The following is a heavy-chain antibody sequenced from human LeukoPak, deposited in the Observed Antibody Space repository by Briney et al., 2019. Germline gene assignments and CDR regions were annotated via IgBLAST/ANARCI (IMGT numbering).Heavy chain of an antibody. CDR1: GGSISSGGYY. Sequence: PSETLSLTCTVSGGSISSGGYYWSWIRQPPGKGLEWIGYIYHSGSTYYNPSLRSRVTISVDRSKNQFSLKLSSVTAADTAVYYCARVKAVAGWFDPWGQGTLVTVSS. CDR2: IYHSGST. V-gene: IGHV4-30-2*01. CDR3: ARVKAVAGWFDP. D-gene: IGHD6-19*01. J-gene: IGHJ5*02.